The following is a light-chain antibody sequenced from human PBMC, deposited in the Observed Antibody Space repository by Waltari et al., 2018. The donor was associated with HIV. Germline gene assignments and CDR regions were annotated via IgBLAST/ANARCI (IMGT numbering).Light chain of an antibody. CDR1: SSDVGGYNA. CDR3: SSYTSSDTVV. J-gene: IGLJ2*01. Sequence: QSALTQPASVSGSPGQSISISCTGTSSDVGGYNAVAWYQQHPAKAPKLVILEVSNRPSGVSTRFSGSKSGNRASLTISGLQAEDEAYYYCSSYTSSDTVVFGGGTKVTVL. V-gene: IGLV2-14*01. CDR2: EVS.